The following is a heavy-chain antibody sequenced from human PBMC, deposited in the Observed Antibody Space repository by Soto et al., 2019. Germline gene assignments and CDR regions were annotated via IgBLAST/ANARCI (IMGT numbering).Heavy chain of an antibody. Sequence: QVQLVESGGGVVQPGGSLRLSCAASGFTFSSYDMHWVRQAPGKGLEWVAVIWYGGSNKYYADSVKGRFTISRDNSKNTPYLQMNSLRAQDTAMYYCARDRGTMVRGVANHFDYWGQGTLVTVSS. CDR3: ARDRGTMVRGVANHFDY. CDR1: GFTFSSYD. J-gene: IGHJ4*02. D-gene: IGHD3-10*01. V-gene: IGHV3-33*01. CDR2: IWYGGSNK.